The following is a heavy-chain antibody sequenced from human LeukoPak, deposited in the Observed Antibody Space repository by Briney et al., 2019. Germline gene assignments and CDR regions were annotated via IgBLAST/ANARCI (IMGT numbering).Heavy chain of an antibody. CDR3: ARDRLWLYDSSGYPHYYFDY. D-gene: IGHD3-22*01. V-gene: IGHV4-31*03. CDR1: GGSISSGAYY. CDR2: MYYSGST. Sequence: SETLSLTCTVSGGSISSGAYYWSRIRQHPGKGLEWIGYMYYSGSTYYNPSLKSRVTISVDTSKNQFSLKLSSVTAADTAVYYCARDRLWLYDSSGYPHYYFDYWGQGTLVTVSS. J-gene: IGHJ4*02.